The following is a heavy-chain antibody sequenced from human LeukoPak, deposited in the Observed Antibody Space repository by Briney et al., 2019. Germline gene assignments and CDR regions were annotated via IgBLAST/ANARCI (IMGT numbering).Heavy chain of an antibody. CDR2: ISSSSSYI. D-gene: IGHD1-26*01. CDR3: ASREGYRWELLNAFDI. J-gene: IGHJ3*02. V-gene: IGHV3-21*01. CDR1: GFTFSSYS. Sequence: PGGSLRLTCAATGFTFSSYSMNWVRQAPGKGLEWVSSISSSSSYIYYADSVKGRFTIFRDNAKNSLYLQMNSLRAEDTAVYYCASREGYRWELLNAFDIWGQGTMVTVSS.